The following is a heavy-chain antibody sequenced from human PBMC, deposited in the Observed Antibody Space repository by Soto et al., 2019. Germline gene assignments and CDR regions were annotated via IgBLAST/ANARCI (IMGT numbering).Heavy chain of an antibody. CDR1: GYIFTTYG. CDR3: ARGRYGDY. D-gene: IGHD1-1*01. V-gene: IGHV1-18*01. CDR2: ISAHNGNT. J-gene: IGHJ4*02. Sequence: QVHLVQSGAEVKKPGASVKVSCKGSGYIFTTYGITWVRQAPGQGLEWMGWISAHNGNTNYAQKHQGRVTVTRETSTSTAYMELRNLRSDDTAVYYCARGRYGDYWGQGALVTVSS.